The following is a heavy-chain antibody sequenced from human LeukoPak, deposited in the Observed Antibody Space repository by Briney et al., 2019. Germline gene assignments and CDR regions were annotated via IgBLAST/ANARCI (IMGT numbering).Heavy chain of an antibody. J-gene: IGHJ4*02. V-gene: IGHV1-18*01. D-gene: IGHD3-10*01. CDR1: GYTFTSYG. CDR2: ISAYNSNT. CDR3: AREVGYYYGSGSYPHFDY. Sequence: ASVKVSCKASGYTFTSYGISWVRQAPGQGLEWMGWISAYNSNTNYAQKLQGRVTMTTDTSTSTAYMELRSLRSDDTAVYYCAREVGYYYGSGSYPHFDYWGQGTLVTVSS.